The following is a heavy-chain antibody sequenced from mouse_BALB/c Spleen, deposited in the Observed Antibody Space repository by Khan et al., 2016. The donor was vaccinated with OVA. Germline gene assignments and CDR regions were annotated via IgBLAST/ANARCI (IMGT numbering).Heavy chain of an antibody. Sequence: EVQLVESGPGLVKPSQSLSLTCTVTGYSITSNYAWNWIRQFPGNKLEWMGYISYSGTTSYNPSLKSRISITRDTSKTQFFLQLNSVTTEDTATYYCARGNYYWYAMDYWGQGTSVTVSS. CDR1: GYSITSNYA. CDR3: ARGNYYWYAMDY. CDR2: ISYSGTT. J-gene: IGHJ4*01. D-gene: IGHD1-1*01. V-gene: IGHV3-2*02.